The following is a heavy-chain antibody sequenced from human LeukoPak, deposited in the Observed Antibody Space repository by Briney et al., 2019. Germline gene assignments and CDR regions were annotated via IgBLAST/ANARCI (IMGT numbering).Heavy chain of an antibody. D-gene: IGHD2-2*01. J-gene: IGHJ4*02. CDR3: ASRLYCSNTRCRNFPFAY. CDR2: INPNSGGT. CDR1: GYTFTGYY. Sequence: GASVKVSCKASGYTFTGYYMHWVRQAPGQGLEWMGRINPNSGGTNYAQKFQDRVTITADESTSTAYMELSSLRSEDTAIYYCASRLYCSNTRCRNFPFAYWGQGTLVTVSS. V-gene: IGHV1-2*06.